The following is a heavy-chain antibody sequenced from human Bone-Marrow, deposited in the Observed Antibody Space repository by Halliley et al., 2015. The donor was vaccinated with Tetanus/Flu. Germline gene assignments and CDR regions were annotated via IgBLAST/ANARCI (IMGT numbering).Heavy chain of an antibody. J-gene: IGHJ1*01. Sequence: IRGVSDNTPYADSVKGRFPISRDNAKNSVYLQLNSLRVDDTAVYYCATQSRGVATSPKYFQHGGQGTLVTVSS. CDR2: IRGVSDNT. V-gene: IGHV3-11*03. CDR3: ATQSRGVATSPKYFQH. D-gene: IGHD5-12*01.